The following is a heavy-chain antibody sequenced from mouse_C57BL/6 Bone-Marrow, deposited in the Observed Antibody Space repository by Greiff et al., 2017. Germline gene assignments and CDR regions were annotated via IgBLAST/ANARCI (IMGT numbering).Heavy chain of an antibody. V-gene: IGHV1-72*01. Sequence: VQLQQSGAELVKPGASVKLSCKASGYTFTSYWMHWVKQRHGRGLEWIGSLYPNSVGTKYNEKFKSKAKLTVDKPSSTAYMKLSSLTSEDSAVYYCARRGFRSNYDAMDYWGQGTSVTVSS. CDR1: GYTFTSYW. J-gene: IGHJ4*01. D-gene: IGHD2-5*01. CDR2: LYPNSVGT. CDR3: ARRGFRSNYDAMDY.